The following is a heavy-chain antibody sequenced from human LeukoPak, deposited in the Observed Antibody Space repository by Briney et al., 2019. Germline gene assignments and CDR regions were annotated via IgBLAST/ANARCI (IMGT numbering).Heavy chain of an antibody. V-gene: IGHV3-21*01. J-gene: IGHJ4*02. CDR1: GFTFSSYS. CDR3: ARDQIGSSGWYLPDY. D-gene: IGHD6-19*01. Sequence: GGSLRLSCAVSGFTFSSYSMNWVRQAPGKGLEWVSSISSSSSYIYYADSVKGRFTISRDNAKNSLYLQMNSLRAEDTAVYYCARDQIGSSGWYLPDYWGQGTLVTVSS. CDR2: ISSSSSYI.